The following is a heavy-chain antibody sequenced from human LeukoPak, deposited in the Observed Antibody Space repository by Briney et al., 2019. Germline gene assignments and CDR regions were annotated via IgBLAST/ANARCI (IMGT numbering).Heavy chain of an antibody. D-gene: IGHD5-24*01. Sequence: ASVRVSCKASGYTFTSYAMNWVRQAPGQGLEWMGWINTSTGNPTYAQGFTGRFVFSLDTSVSTAYLQISSLKAEDTAVYYCARTGRDGYNFFDYWGQGTLVTVFS. CDR3: ARTGRDGYNFFDY. CDR1: GYTFTSYA. CDR2: INTSTGNP. V-gene: IGHV7-4-1*02. J-gene: IGHJ4*02.